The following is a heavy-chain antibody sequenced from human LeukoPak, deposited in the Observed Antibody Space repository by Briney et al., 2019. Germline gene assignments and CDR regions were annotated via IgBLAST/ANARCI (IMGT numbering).Heavy chain of an antibody. CDR1: GFTFSNYY. D-gene: IGHD6-13*01. Sequence: GGSLRLSCAVSGFTFSNYYMSWVRQAPGKGLEWVANINQVGTETFYVDSVKGRFTISRDNSKNTLYLQMNSLRAEDTAVYYCAKDPPGIAAAEGPNDYWGQGTLVTVSS. J-gene: IGHJ4*02. CDR2: INQVGTET. V-gene: IGHV3-7*03. CDR3: AKDPPGIAAAEGPNDY.